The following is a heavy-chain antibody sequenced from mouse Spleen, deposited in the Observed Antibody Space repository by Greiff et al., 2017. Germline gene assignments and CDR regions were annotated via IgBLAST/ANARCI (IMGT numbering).Heavy chain of an antibody. CDR3: ARGYGGYFDV. CDR2: IYPGSGST. J-gene: IGHJ1*03. V-gene: IGHV1-55*01. D-gene: IGHD1-1*01. Sequence: QVQLQQPGAELVKPGASVKMSCKASGYTFTSYWITWVNQRPGQGLEWIGDIYPGSGSTNYNEKFKSKATLTVDTSSSTAYMQLSSLTSEDSAVYYCARGYGGYFDVRGTGTTVTVSS. CDR1: GYTFTSYW.